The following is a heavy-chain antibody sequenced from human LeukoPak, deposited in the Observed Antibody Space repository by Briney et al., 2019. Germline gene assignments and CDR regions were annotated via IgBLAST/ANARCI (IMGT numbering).Heavy chain of an antibody. CDR3: ARESSGGAYPFDY. CDR2: INPTSGGT. J-gene: IGHJ4*02. V-gene: IGHV1-2*02. CDR1: GYTFTGYY. D-gene: IGHD3-16*01. Sequence: ASVKVSCKASGYTFTGYYMQWVRQAPGQGLEWMGWINPTSGGTNCAQKFQGRVTMTRDTSISTAYMELSSLRSDDTAVYYCARESSGGAYPFDYWGQGTLVTVSS.